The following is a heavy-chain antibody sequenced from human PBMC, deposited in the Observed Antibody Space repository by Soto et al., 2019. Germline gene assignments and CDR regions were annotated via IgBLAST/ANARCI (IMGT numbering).Heavy chain of an antibody. J-gene: IGHJ5*02. CDR1: GYTFTSYG. Sequence: GASVKVSCKASGYTFTSYGISWVRQAPGQGLEWMGGIIPIFGTANYAQKFQGRVTITADESTSTAYMELSSLRSEDTAVYYCARSGAVTTYWFDPWGQGTLVTVSS. CDR3: ARSGAVTTYWFDP. V-gene: IGHV1-69*13. D-gene: IGHD4-4*01. CDR2: IIPIFGTA.